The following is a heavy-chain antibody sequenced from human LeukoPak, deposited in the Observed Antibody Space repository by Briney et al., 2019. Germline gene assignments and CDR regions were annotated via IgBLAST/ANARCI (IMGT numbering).Heavy chain of an antibody. V-gene: IGHV4-38-2*02. Sequence: SETLSLTCTVSGYSISSGYYWGWIRQPPGKGLEWIGSIYHSGSTYYNPSLKSRVTISVDTSKNQFSLKLSSVTAADTAVYYCARMPVSEGPAPHADYWGEGTLVSVPS. CDR3: ARMPVSEGPAPHADY. CDR1: GYSISSGYY. D-gene: IGHD2-15*01. J-gene: IGHJ4*02. CDR2: IYHSGST.